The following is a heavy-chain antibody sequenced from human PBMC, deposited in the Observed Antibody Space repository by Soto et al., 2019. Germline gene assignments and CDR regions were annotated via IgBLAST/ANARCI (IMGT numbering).Heavy chain of an antibody. D-gene: IGHD1-26*01. Sequence: QMQLVQSGSELKKPGASVKVSCKTSGYTFTRFGVAWVRRAPGQGLEWMGWISAYNGNTNLAQKVQDRVTMTTDTSTSTAYMELRSLRSDDTAVYYCSRSGDGNWFDPWGQGTLVTVSA. CDR3: SRSGDGNWFDP. J-gene: IGHJ5*02. V-gene: IGHV1-18*01. CDR1: GYTFTRFG. CDR2: ISAYNGNT.